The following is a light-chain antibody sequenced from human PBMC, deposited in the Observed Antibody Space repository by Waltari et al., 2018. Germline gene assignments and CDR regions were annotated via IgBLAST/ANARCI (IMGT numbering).Light chain of an antibody. Sequence: DIVMTQSPDSLAVSLGERATINCKSSQSVLYSSNNKDYLAWYQHKVGQPPKLHIYWASTRESGVPDRFSGSGSGTDFTLTISTLQAEDVAVYYCQQYHSAPTFGQGTRLEIK. CDR1: QSVLYSSNNKDY. CDR2: WAS. CDR3: QQYHSAPT. J-gene: IGKJ5*01. V-gene: IGKV4-1*01.